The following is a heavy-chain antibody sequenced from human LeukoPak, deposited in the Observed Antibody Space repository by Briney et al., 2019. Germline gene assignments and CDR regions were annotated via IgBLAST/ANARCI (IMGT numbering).Heavy chain of an antibody. CDR1: GGSISSSSYY. CDR3: ARRIVVVVAARWFDP. V-gene: IGHV4-39*01. CDR2: FYYSGST. D-gene: IGHD2-15*01. J-gene: IGHJ5*02. Sequence: SETLSLTCTVSGGSISSSSYYWGWIRQPPGRGLEWIGSFYYSGSTYYNPSLRSRVTISVDTSKNQFSLRLSSVTAADTAVYYCARRIVVVVAARWFDPWGQGTLVTVSS.